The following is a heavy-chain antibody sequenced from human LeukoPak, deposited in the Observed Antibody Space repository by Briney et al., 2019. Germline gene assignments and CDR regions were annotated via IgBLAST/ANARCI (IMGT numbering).Heavy chain of an antibody. CDR1: GFTFSSYG. Sequence: GGSLRLSCAASGFTFSSYGMHWVRQAPGKGLEWVAVISYDGSNKYYADSVKGRFTISRDNPKNTLYLQMNSLRAEDTAVYYCAKDQGGYYDFWSGYSSEYFDYWGQGTLVTVSS. J-gene: IGHJ4*02. CDR3: AKDQGGYYDFWSGYSSEYFDY. CDR2: ISYDGSNK. V-gene: IGHV3-30*18. D-gene: IGHD3-3*01.